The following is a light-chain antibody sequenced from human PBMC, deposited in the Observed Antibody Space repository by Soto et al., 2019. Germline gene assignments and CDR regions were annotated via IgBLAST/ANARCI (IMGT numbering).Light chain of an antibody. CDR3: QQYGSSPPT. Sequence: EILLTQSPGTLSLSPGERDTLSCRASQSVSSNYLAWYRRKPGQAPRLLIYGASSRATGIPDRFSGSGSGTHFTLTITRLEPEDVAVYYCQQYGSSPPTFGPGTRVEIK. CDR2: GAS. J-gene: IGKJ1*01. V-gene: IGKV3-20*01. CDR1: QSVSSNY.